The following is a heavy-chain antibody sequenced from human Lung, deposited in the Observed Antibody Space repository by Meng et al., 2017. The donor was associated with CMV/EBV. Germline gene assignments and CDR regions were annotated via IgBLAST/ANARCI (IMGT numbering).Heavy chain of an antibody. V-gene: IGHV4-31*02. CDR2: IYYSGST. Sequence: GSISSGGYYWSWIRQHQGKGLEWIGYIYYSGSTYYNPSLKSRVTISVDTSKNQFSLKLSSVTAADTAVYYCARSYSSGWSRGGTFDYWGQGTLVTVSS. D-gene: IGHD6-19*01. CDR3: ARSYSSGWSRGGTFDY. J-gene: IGHJ4*02. CDR1: GSISSGGYY.